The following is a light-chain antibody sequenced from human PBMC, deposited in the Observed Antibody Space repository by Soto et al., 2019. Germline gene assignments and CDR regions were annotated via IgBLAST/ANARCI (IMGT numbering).Light chain of an antibody. J-gene: IGKJ1*01. Sequence: AIQMTQSPSSLSASVGDRVTITCRASQGIRNDLNWYQQKPGKAPKLLIYAASSLQSGVPSRFSGSGSATDFTLTISSLQPEDFATYYCLQDYNNPRTFGQGTKVEIK. V-gene: IGKV1-6*01. CDR3: LQDYNNPRT. CDR2: AAS. CDR1: QGIRND.